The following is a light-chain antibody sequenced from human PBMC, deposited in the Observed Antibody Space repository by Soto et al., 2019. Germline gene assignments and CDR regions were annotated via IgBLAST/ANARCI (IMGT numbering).Light chain of an antibody. CDR1: QSVKSSY. CDR2: GTS. CDR3: QQYGSSIT. Sequence: EIVLTQSVDTLSLSKGERATLPCRASQSVKSSYLAWYQHKPGQAPRLLIYGTSSRATGIPDRFSGSGSGTDFTLTISRLEPEDFAVYYCQQYGSSITFGQGTRLEIK. V-gene: IGKV3-20*01. J-gene: IGKJ5*01.